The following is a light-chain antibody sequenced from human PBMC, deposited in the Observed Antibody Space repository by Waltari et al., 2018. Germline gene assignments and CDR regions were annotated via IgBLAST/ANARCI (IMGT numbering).Light chain of an antibody. CDR2: EGS. V-gene: IGLV2-23*01. Sequence: QSALTQPAPVSGPPGQSITISCTGTSSDVGTYNLVSWYQYQSGKGPKVMIYEGSKRPSGVSNRFSGSESGNTASLTISGLQAEDEADYYCCSYAGGTTSVLFGGGTKLTVL. CDR3: CSYAGGTTSVL. CDR1: SSDVGTYNL. J-gene: IGLJ2*01.